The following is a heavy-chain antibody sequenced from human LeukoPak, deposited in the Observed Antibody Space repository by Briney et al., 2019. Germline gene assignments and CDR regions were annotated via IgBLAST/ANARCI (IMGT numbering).Heavy chain of an antibody. D-gene: IGHD2-2*01. Sequence: GRSLRLSCAASGFTFSSYAMHWVRQAPGKGLEWVAVISYDGSNKYYADSVKGRFTIARDNSKNTMYLQMNSLRAADTSVYYCARDLCSSTSCYPYYYYYGMDVWGQGTTVTVSS. CDR2: ISYDGSNK. CDR1: GFTFSSYA. CDR3: ARDLCSSTSCYPYYYYYGMDV. J-gene: IGHJ6*02. V-gene: IGHV3-30-3*01.